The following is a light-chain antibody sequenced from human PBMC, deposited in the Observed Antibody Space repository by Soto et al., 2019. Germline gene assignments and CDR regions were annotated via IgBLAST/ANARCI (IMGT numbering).Light chain of an antibody. V-gene: IGLV1-40*01. CDR3: QSYDSSLSGSV. CDR1: SSNIGAGYD. CDR2: GNN. Sequence: QSVLTQPPSVSEAPGQRVTISCTGSSSNIGAGYDVHWYQQLPGTAPKLLIYGNNNRPSGVPDRFSGSKSGTSASLAITGLQAEDEADYYCQSYDSSLSGSVFGGGTQLTVL. J-gene: IGLJ3*02.